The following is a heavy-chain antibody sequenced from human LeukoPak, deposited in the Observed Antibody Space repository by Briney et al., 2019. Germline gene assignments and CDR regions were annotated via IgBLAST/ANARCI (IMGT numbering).Heavy chain of an antibody. J-gene: IGHJ4*02. V-gene: IGHV3-30*02. CDR3: AKGYSGYEGDDY. CDR2: IRYDGSNK. Sequence: PGGSLRLSCEASGFTFSTYSMNWVRQAPGKGLEWVAFIRYDGSNKYYADSVKGRFTISRDNSKNTLYLQMNSLRAEDTAVYYCAKGYSGYEGDDYWGQGTLVTVSS. D-gene: IGHD5-12*01. CDR1: GFTFSTYS.